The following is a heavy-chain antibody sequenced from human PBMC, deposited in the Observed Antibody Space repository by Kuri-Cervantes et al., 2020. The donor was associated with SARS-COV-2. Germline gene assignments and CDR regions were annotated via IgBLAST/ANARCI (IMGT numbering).Heavy chain of an antibody. CDR2: ISAYNGNT. J-gene: IGHJ2*01. CDR3: ARWVRDQLLPHWYFDL. CDR1: GGTFSSYA. V-gene: IGHV1-18*01. D-gene: IGHD2-2*01. Sequence: ASVKVSCKASGGTFSSYAISWVRQAPGQGLEWMGWISAYNGNTNYAQKLQGRVTMTTDTSTSTAYMELRSLRSDDTAVYYCARWVRDQLLPHWYFDLWGRGTLVTVSS.